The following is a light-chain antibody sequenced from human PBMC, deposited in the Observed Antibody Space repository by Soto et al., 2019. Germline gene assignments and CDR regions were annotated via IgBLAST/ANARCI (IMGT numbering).Light chain of an antibody. CDR2: KDS. J-gene: IGLJ1*01. Sequence: SYELTQPPSVSVSPGQTARITCSGDALPKQYAYWYQQKPGQAPVLVIYKDSERPSGIPERFSGSSSGTTVTLTISGAQAADEADYYCQSADSSGTYSVFGTGTKLTVL. CDR1: ALPKQY. V-gene: IGLV3-25*03. CDR3: QSADSSGTYSV.